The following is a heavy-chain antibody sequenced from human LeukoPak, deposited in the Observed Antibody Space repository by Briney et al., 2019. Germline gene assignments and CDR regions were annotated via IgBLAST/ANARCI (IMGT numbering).Heavy chain of an antibody. Sequence: PGGSLRLSCAASGFTFSNYEMNWVHQAPGKGLEWVSYISRSSGSSIYYADSVKGRFTISRDNAKNSLYLQMNSLRAEDTAVYYCARDSSGWYYFDYWGQGILVTVSS. D-gene: IGHD6-19*01. CDR2: ISRSSGSSI. J-gene: IGHJ4*02. CDR3: ARDSSGWYYFDY. V-gene: IGHV3-48*03. CDR1: GFTFSNYE.